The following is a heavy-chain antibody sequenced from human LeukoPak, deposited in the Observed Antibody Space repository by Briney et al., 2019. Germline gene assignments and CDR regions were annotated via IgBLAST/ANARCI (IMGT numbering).Heavy chain of an antibody. Sequence: GASVKVSCKASGYTFTGYYMHWVRQAPGQGLEWMGWINPNSGGTNYAQKFQGRVTMTRDTSISTAYMELSRLRSDDTAVYYCARDKSHRGAIAAAGLFGYWGQGTLVTVSS. V-gene: IGHV1-2*02. CDR2: INPNSGGT. CDR3: ARDKSHRGAIAAAGLFGY. D-gene: IGHD6-13*01. J-gene: IGHJ4*02. CDR1: GYTFTGYY.